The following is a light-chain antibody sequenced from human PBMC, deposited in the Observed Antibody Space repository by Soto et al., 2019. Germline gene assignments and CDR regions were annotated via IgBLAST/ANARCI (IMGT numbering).Light chain of an antibody. J-gene: IGLJ1*01. CDR1: SSNIGNNY. V-gene: IGLV1-51*01. Sequence: QSVLTQPPSVSAAPGQKVTISCSGSSSNIGNNYVSWYQQPPGTAPKLLIYDNSKRHSGIPDRFSGSKSGTSATLGITGLQTGDEADYYCGTWDNSLSAYVFGTGTQLTVL. CDR2: DNS. CDR3: GTWDNSLSAYV.